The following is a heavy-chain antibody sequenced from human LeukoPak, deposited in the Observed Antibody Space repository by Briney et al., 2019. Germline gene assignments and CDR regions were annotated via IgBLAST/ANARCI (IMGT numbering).Heavy chain of an antibody. V-gene: IGHV4-59*01. CDR2: IYYSGST. D-gene: IGHD6-13*01. J-gene: IGHJ4*02. Sequence: SETLSLTCTVSGGSISSYYWSWTRQPPGKGLEWIGYIYYSGSTNYNPSLKSRVTISVDTSKNQFSLKLSSVTAADTAVYYCARLSSSWAPFDYWGQGTLVTVSS. CDR3: ARLSSSWAPFDY. CDR1: GGSISSYY.